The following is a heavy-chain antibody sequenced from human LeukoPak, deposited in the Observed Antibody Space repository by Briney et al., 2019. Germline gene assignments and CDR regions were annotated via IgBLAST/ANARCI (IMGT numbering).Heavy chain of an antibody. V-gene: IGHV4-4*07. CDR2: IYTSGST. CDR1: GGSISSYD. J-gene: IGHJ4*02. D-gene: IGHD4-23*01. CDR3: ARVHYGANAHWFDY. Sequence: SETLSLTCTVSGGSISSYDWSWIRQPAGKGLEWIGRIYTSGSTNYNPSLKSRVTMSVDTSKNQYSLKLSSVTAADTAVYYCARVHYGANAHWFDYWGQGTLVTVSS.